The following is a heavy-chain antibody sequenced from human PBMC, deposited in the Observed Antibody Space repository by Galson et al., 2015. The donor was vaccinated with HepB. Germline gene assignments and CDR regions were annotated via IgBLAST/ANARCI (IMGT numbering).Heavy chain of an antibody. D-gene: IGHD3-16*02. J-gene: IGHJ5*02. CDR2: FDPEDGET. CDR3: ASVAIWGSYRYTGDNWFDP. V-gene: IGHV1-24*01. CDR1: GYTLTELS. Sequence: SVKVSCKVSGYTLTELSMHWVRQVPGKGLEWMGGFDPEDGETIYAQKFQGRVTMTEDTSTDTAYMELSSLRSEDTAVYYCASVAIWGSYRYTGDNWFDPWGQGTLVTVSS.